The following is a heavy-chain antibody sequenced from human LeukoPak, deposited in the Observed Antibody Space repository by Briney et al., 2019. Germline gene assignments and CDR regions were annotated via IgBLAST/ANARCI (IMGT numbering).Heavy chain of an antibody. V-gene: IGHV3-23*01. J-gene: IGHJ4*02. CDR2: ISGSGGST. CDR3: AKDLAAVPGNKYFAY. Sequence: TGGSLRLSCAASGFTFSSYAMSWVRQAPGKGLEWVSSISGSGGSTYYADSVKGRFTTSRDNSKNTLYLQMNGLRAEDTAVYYCAKDLAAVPGNKYFAYWGQGTLVTVSS. D-gene: IGHD6-19*01. CDR1: GFTFSSYA.